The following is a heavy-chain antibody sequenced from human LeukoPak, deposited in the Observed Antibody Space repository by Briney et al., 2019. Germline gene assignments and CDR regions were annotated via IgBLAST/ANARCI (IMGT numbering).Heavy chain of an antibody. CDR1: GFTVSSNY. CDR2: ISWNSGSI. CDR3: AKEVYYYYGMDV. J-gene: IGHJ6*02. V-gene: IGHV3-9*01. Sequence: GGSLRLSCAASGFTVSSNYMSWVRQAPGKGLEWVSGISWNSGSIGYADSVKGRFTISRDNAKNSLYLQMNSLRAEDTALYYCAKEVYYYYGMDVWGQGTTVTVSS.